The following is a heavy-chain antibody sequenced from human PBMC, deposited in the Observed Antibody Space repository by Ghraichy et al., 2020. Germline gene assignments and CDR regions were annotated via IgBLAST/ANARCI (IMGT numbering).Heavy chain of an antibody. CDR3: AKTSGAVAARGAFDI. CDR2: ISWNSGSI. Sequence: GGSLRLSCAASGFTFDDYAMHWVRQAPGKGLEWVSGISWNSGSIGYADSVKGRFTISRDNAKNSLYLQMNSLRAEDTALYYCAKTSGAVAARGAFDIWGQGTMVTVSS. J-gene: IGHJ3*02. CDR1: GFTFDDYA. D-gene: IGHD6-19*01. V-gene: IGHV3-9*01.